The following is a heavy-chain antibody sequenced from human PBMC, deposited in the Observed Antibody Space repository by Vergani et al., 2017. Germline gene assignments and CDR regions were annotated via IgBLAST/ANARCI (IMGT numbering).Heavy chain of an antibody. Sequence: QVQLVQSGAEVKKPGSSVKVSCKASGGTFSSYAISWVRQAPGQGLEWMGGIIPIFGTANYAQKFQGRVTITADKSTRTAYMELSSLRSEDSAVYYCARVSCSGSSCSPEYYYYSYGMDVGGQGTTVTVSS. CDR2: IIPIFGTA. CDR1: GGTFSSYA. D-gene: IGHD2-15*01. CDR3: ARVSCSGSSCSPEYYYYSYGMDV. V-gene: IGHV1-69*06. J-gene: IGHJ6*02.